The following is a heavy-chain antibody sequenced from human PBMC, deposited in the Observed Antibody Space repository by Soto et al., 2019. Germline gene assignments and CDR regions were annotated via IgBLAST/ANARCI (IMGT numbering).Heavy chain of an antibody. CDR2: ISYDGSNK. D-gene: IGHD6-19*01. Sequence: GGALRRSCAASGVIVSTYGRHWVRQAPGKGLEWVAFISYDGSNKHYLDSVKGRFTISRDNSKNTLYLQMNSLRAEDTAVYYCASGIAVAVTDYWGHGTLVTVSS. V-gene: IGHV3-33*01. CDR1: GVIVSTYG. J-gene: IGHJ4*01. CDR3: ASGIAVAVTDY.